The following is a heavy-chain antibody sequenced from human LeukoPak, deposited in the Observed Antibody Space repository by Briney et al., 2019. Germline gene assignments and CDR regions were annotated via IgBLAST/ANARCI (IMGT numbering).Heavy chain of an antibody. CDR2: INHSGST. V-gene: IGHV4-34*01. Sequence: SETLSLTCAVYGGSFSGYYWSWIRQPPGKGLEWIGEINHSGSTNYNPSLKSRVTISVDTSKDQFSLKLSSVTAADTAVYYCARLQQQLRNRAGLDYWGQGTLVIVSS. CDR1: GGSFSGYY. D-gene: IGHD6-13*01. CDR3: ARLQQQLRNRAGLDY. J-gene: IGHJ4*02.